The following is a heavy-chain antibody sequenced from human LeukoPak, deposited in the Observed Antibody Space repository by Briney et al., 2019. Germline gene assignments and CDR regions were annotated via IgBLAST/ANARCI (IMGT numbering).Heavy chain of an antibody. J-gene: IGHJ3*02. Sequence: GRSLRLSCAASGFTFSNFGMHWVRQAPGKGLEWVAVISYDGNRKYYADSVKGRFTISRDNSRNSLYLQMNSLRVEDTAVYYCARNFYETTGFYYDAFDIWGQGTAVTVSS. CDR3: ARNFYETTGFYYDAFDI. V-gene: IGHV3-30*03. CDR2: ISYDGNRK. D-gene: IGHD3-22*01. CDR1: GFTFSNFG.